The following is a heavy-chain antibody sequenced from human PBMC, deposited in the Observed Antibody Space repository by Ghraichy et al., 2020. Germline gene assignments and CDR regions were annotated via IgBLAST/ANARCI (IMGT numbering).Heavy chain of an antibody. V-gene: IGHV4-59*01. CDR2: IYYSGST. CDR1: GGSISSYY. CDR3: ARGGGTTGPYYDFWSGYYTDSADYYYGMDV. D-gene: IGHD3-3*01. Sequence: SETLSLTCTVSGGSISSYYWSWIRQPPGKGLEWIGYIYYSGSTNYNPSLKSRVTISVDTSKNQFSLKLSSVTAADTAVYYCARGGGTTGPYYDFWSGYYTDSADYYYGMDVWGQGTTVTVSS. J-gene: IGHJ6*02.